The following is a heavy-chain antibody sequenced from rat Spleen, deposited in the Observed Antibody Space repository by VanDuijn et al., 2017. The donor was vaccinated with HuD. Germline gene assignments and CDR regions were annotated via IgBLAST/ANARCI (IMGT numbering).Heavy chain of an antibody. CDR1: GFTFSNYG. CDR2: IRNDGSST. Sequence: EVQLVESGGGLVQPGRSLKLSCAASGFTFSNYGMAWVCQAPTQGLEWVVTIRNDGSSTYYRDSVKGRLTISRDNAKSTLYLHMNSLRSEDTATYYCTRDRYGGSAYNWFAYWGQGTLVTVSS. D-gene: IGHD1-11*01. V-gene: IGHV5-29*01. CDR3: TRDRYGGSAYNWFAY. J-gene: IGHJ3*01.